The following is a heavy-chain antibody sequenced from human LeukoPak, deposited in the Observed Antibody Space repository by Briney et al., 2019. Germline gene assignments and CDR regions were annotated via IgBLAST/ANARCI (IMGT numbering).Heavy chain of an antibody. CDR2: INPNSGGT. D-gene: IGHD4-17*01. CDR1: GYTFTGYY. CDR3: ARGYGDFNAFDI. Sequence: GASVKVSCKTSGYTFTGYYTHWVRQAPGQGLGWMGRINPNSGGTNYVQKFQGRATMTRDTSISTAYMEMSRLRSDDTAVYYCARGYGDFNAFDIWGQGTMVTVSS. V-gene: IGHV1-2*06. J-gene: IGHJ3*02.